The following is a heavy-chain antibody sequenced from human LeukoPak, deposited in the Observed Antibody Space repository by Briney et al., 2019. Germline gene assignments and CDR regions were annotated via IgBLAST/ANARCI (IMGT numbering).Heavy chain of an antibody. V-gene: IGHV5-51*01. J-gene: IGHJ4*02. Sequence: GESLKISCKGSGYSFTSYWIGWVRQMPGKGLKWMGIIYPGDSDTRYSPSFQGQVTISADKSISTAYLQWSSLKASDTAMYYCARGSVLRFLEWLSPPDYWGQGTLVTVSS. CDR1: GYSFTSYW. D-gene: IGHD3-3*01. CDR3: ARGSVLRFLEWLSPPDY. CDR2: IYPGDSDT.